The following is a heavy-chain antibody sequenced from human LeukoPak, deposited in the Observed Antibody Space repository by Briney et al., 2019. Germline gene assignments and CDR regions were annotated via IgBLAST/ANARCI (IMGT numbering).Heavy chain of an antibody. Sequence: PSETLSLTCTVSGGSISSYYWSWIRQPPGKGLEWIGDIHYSGSTNYNPSLKSRVTISVDTSKNQFSLKLTSVTAADTAVYYCARWGSYSSSSTFGYWGQGTLVTVSS. CDR1: GGSISSYY. CDR3: ARWGSYSSSSTFGY. V-gene: IGHV4-59*01. D-gene: IGHD6-6*01. CDR2: IHYSGST. J-gene: IGHJ4*02.